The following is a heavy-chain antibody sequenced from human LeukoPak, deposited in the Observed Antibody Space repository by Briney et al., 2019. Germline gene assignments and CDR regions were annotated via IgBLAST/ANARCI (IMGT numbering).Heavy chain of an antibody. V-gene: IGHV3-23*01. CDR1: GFTFSSYA. Sequence: GGSLRLSCAASGFTFSSYAMTWVRQAPGKGLEWVSAISGSISGSDDSTYYADSMKGRFTISRDNSKNTLYLQMNSLRVEDTAVYYCAKGAGYSYGWTDYWGQGTLVTVSS. CDR2: ISGSISGSDDST. D-gene: IGHD5-18*01. CDR3: AKGAGYSYGWTDY. J-gene: IGHJ4*02.